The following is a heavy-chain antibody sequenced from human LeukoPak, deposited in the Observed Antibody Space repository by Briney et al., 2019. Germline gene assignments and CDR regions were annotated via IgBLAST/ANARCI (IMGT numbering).Heavy chain of an antibody. CDR1: GGSFSSHY. D-gene: IGHD6-19*01. Sequence: SEPLSLTCGVSGGSFSSHYWTWIRQPPGKGLEGIGEINPRGSTNYNPSLESRVTVSAGTSRNQLSLSLTSVTAADSAVYFCARGLRQGSAWSWGPKEKSYQYMDVWRTGTTVIVSS. J-gene: IGHJ6*04. V-gene: IGHV4-34*01. CDR2: INPRGST. CDR3: ARGLRQGSAWSWGPKEKSYQYMDV.